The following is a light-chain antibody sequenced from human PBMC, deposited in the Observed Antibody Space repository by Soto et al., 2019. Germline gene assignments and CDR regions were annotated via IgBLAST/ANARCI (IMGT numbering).Light chain of an antibody. CDR3: QQDKTYGT. CDR2: DAS. J-gene: IGKJ1*01. V-gene: IGKV1-5*01. Sequence: DIQMTQSPSTLSASVGDRVTITCRASQSISSWLAWYQQKPGKAPQVLIFDASSLEGGVPSRFSGSGSGTEFTLTISRLQPDDSATYYCQQDKTYGTFGQGTKVEIQ. CDR1: QSISSW.